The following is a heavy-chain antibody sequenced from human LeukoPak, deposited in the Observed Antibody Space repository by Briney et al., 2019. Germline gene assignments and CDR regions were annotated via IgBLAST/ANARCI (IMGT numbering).Heavy chain of an antibody. V-gene: IGHV3-23*01. J-gene: IGHJ4*02. CDR2: ISGRGGST. D-gene: IGHD6-6*01. CDR1: GFTFSSYA. Sequence: GSLRLSCAASGFTFSSYAMSWVRQAPGKGLEWVSGISGRGGSTYYADSVKGRFTISRDNSKNTLYLQMNSLRAEDTATYYCTKRIQYSSSSAYFDYWGQGTLVTVSS. CDR3: TKRIQYSSSSAYFDY.